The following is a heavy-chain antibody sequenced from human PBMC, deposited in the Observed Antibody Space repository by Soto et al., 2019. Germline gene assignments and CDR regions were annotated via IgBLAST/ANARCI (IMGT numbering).Heavy chain of an antibody. CDR1: GYTFTTYG. V-gene: IGHV1-18*04. J-gene: IGHJ3*01. CDR2: ISVYNGNT. Sequence: GASGKVSGKASGYTFTTYGISWVRQAPGQGLEWMGWISVYNGNTKYAKKFQGRVTMTTDTSTNTAYMDLRSLRSDDTAVYYCVRAKIRSPHYYEPHAFDLWGQGTMVTVSS. D-gene: IGHD3-22*01. CDR3: VRAKIRSPHYYEPHAFDL.